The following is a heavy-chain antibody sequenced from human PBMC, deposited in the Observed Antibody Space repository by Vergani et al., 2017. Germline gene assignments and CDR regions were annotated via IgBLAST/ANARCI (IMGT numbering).Heavy chain of an antibody. CDR1: GFSLSNARMG. CDR2: IYYSGST. CDR3: ARRTHDYGDYENPNDAFDI. J-gene: IGHJ3*02. D-gene: IGHD4-17*01. V-gene: IGHV4-61*01. Sequence: KESGPVLVKPTETLTLTCTVSGFSLSNARMGVSWIRQPPGKGLEWIGYIYYSGSTNYNPSLKSRVTISVDTSKNQFSLKLSSVTAADTAVYYCARRTHDYGDYENPNDAFDIWGQGTMVTVSS.